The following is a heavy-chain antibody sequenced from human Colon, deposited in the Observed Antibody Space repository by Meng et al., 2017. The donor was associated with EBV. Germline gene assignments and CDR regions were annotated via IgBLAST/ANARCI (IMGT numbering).Heavy chain of an antibody. Sequence: QVQVQQWGAGLLKPLXTLXLTCGXYGASFSGYYWSWIRQPPGKGLEWIGEVNPSGSTNYSPSLKSRVTISVDTSKNQFSLRLNSVTAADTAVYYCARVGGLDGYRLGGDYWGPGAMVTVSS. CDR2: VNPSGST. CDR1: GASFSGYY. CDR3: ARVGGLDGYRLGGDY. V-gene: IGHV4-34*01. D-gene: IGHD5-24*01. J-gene: IGHJ4*02.